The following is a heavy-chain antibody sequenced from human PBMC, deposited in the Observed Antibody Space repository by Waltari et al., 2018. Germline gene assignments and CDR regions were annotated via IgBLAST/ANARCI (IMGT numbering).Heavy chain of an antibody. CDR2: IIPIFGTA. J-gene: IGHJ3*02. V-gene: IGHV1-69*08. CDR1: GGTFSSYA. CDR3: AREGRSGWPHDAFDI. D-gene: IGHD6-19*01. Sequence: QVQLVQSGAEVKKPGSSVKVSCKASGGTFSSYAISWVRPAPGQGLEWMGRIIPIFGTANDAQKFQGRVTITADKSTSTAYMELSSLRSEDTAVYYCAREGRSGWPHDAFDIWGQGTMVTVSS.